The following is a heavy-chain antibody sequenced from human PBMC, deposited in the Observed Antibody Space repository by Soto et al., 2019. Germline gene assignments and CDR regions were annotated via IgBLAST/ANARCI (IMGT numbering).Heavy chain of an antibody. V-gene: IGHV4-4*02. CDR1: GASISSTSSGDW. CDR2: IHHSAST. CDR3: AKMVGATLVDY. Sequence: QVQLQESGPGLVKPSGTLSLTCTVSGASISSTSSGDWWTWVRPPPGKGLEWIGEIHHSASTNYNPSLKGRVTMSVDKSKNQFSLRLSSVTAADTAVYYCAKMVGATLVDYWGRGTLVTVSS. D-gene: IGHD1-26*01. J-gene: IGHJ4*01.